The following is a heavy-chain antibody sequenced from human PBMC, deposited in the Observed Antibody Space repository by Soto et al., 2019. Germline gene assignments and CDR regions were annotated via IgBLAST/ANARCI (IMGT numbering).Heavy chain of an antibody. CDR2: IYYSGST. Sequence: SETLSLTCTVSGGSISSYYWSWIRQPPGKGLEWIGYIYYSGSTNYNPSLKSRVTISVDTSKNQFSLKLSSVTAADTAVYYCARVSIRYCTNGVCPGNWFDPWGQGTLVTVSS. CDR3: ARVSIRYCTNGVCPGNWFDP. J-gene: IGHJ5*02. D-gene: IGHD2-8*01. V-gene: IGHV4-59*01. CDR1: GGSISSYY.